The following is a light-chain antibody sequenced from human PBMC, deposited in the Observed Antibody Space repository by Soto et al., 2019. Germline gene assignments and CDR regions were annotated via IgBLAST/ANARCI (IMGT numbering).Light chain of an antibody. J-gene: IGLJ3*02. CDR1: NSDVGGYNY. CDR3: KSFAGSAKWV. V-gene: IGLV2-8*01. CDR2: EVT. Sequence: QSALTQPPSASGSPGQSVTISCTGTNSDVGGYNYVSWYQQYPGKAPKLLIYEVTKRPSGVPDRFSGSKSGNTAYLTVSGLPAEDEDDYYCKSFAGSAKWVFGGGTKLTVL.